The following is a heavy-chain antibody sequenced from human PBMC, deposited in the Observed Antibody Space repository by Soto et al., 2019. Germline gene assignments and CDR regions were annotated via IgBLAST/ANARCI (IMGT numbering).Heavy chain of an antibody. CDR3: SKNGTTWFAA. Sequence: QVQLVQSGPELKKPGASVKVSCKTSGYSFYYSGISWVRQAPGQGLEWMGWISVYSGYAHYAQKFQGRVIMTADTFTSTSYMELRGLRSDDTAMYYCSKNGTTWFAAWGQGTLVTVSS. J-gene: IGHJ5*02. D-gene: IGHD1-1*01. CDR1: GYSFYYSG. V-gene: IGHV1-18*01. CDR2: ISVYSGYA.